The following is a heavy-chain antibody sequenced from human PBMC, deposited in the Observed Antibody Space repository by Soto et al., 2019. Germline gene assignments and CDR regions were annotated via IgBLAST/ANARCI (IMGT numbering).Heavy chain of an antibody. CDR1: GYIFVNYG. Sequence: ASVKVSCKASGYIFVNYGIAWVRQAPGQGLEWMGWISPYSGNTHYASKVQGRLTMTTDTSTSTAYMELGSLRSEDTAVYYCARSIVVVTALDYWGQGTLVTVSS. D-gene: IGHD2-21*02. CDR2: ISPYSGNT. CDR3: ARSIVVVTALDY. J-gene: IGHJ4*02. V-gene: IGHV1-18*01.